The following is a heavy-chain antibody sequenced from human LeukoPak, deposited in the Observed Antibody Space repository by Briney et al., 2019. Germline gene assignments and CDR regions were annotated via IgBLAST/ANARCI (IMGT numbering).Heavy chain of an antibody. V-gene: IGHV3-30*02. J-gene: IGHJ6*03. CDR2: IRYDGSNK. D-gene: IGHD5-18*01. CDR3: TKGAYSYGRVDYMDV. CDR1: GFTFSSYG. Sequence: PGGTLRLSCAASGFTFSSYGMSWVRQAPGKGLEWVTFIRYDGSNKYYADSVKGRFTISRDNSKDTLYLQMNSLRAEDTAVYYCTKGAYSYGRVDYMDVWGKGTTVAISS.